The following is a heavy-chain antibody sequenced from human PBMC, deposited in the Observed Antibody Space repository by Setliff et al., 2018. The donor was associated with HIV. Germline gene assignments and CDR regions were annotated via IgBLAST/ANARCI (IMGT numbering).Heavy chain of an antibody. D-gene: IGHD2-21*01. V-gene: IGHV1-69*13. Sequence: SVKVSCKASGGTFSTYAISWVRQAPGQGLEWMGGIIAIFGTANYDQRFQGRVTITADETTSTAYMELSSLRSEDTAVYFCARDPVSDNSATPYYFDYWGQGTLVTVSS. CDR2: IIAIFGTA. J-gene: IGHJ4*02. CDR3: ARDPVSDNSATPYYFDY. CDR1: GGTFSTYA.